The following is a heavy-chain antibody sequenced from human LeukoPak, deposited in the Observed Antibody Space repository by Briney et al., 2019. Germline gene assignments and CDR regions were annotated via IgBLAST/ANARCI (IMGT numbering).Heavy chain of an antibody. CDR1: GFTYCILW. D-gene: IGHD5-18*01. Sequence: GGSLRHPCAASGFTYCILWKLELRHAPGKGLVWVSRINRDGSSTSYADSVKGRFTISRDNAKNTLYLQMNSLRDDDTAVYYCGVDTLFARTIDYWGQGTLVTVSS. V-gene: IGHV3-74*01. CDR3: GVDTLFARTIDY. CDR2: INRDGSST. J-gene: IGHJ4*02.